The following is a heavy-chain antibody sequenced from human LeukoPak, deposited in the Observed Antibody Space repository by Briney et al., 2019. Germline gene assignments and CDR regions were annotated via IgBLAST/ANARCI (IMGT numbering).Heavy chain of an antibody. D-gene: IGHD1-26*01. CDR2: ISGSGGST. CDR1: GFTFSSYA. J-gene: IGHJ4*02. CDR3: AKHSGSYSGGLPIDY. V-gene: IGHV3-23*01. Sequence: PGGSLRLSCAASGFTFSSYAMSWVRQAPGKGLEWVSAISGSGGSTYYADSVKGRFTISRDNSKNTLYLQMNSLRAEDTAVYYCAKHSGSYSGGLPIDYWGQGTLVTVSS.